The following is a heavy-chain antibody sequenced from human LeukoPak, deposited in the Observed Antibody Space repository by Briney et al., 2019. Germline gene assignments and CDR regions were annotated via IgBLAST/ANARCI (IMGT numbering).Heavy chain of an antibody. Sequence: SETLSLTCTVSGGSISSSSYYWGWIRQPPGKGRERNGSIYYSGSTYYNPSLKSRVTISVDTSKNQFSLKLSSVTAADTAVYYCASWGSGSYYYYYYMDVWGKGTTVTVSS. CDR2: IYYSGST. V-gene: IGHV4-39*01. D-gene: IGHD3-16*01. J-gene: IGHJ6*03. CDR1: GGSISSSSYY. CDR3: ASWGSGSYYYYYYMDV.